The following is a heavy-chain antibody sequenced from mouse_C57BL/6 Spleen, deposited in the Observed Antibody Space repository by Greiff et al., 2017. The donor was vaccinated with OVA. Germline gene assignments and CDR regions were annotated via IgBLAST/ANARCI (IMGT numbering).Heavy chain of an antibody. CDR1: GYTFTSYY. Sequence: VQLQQSGAELVRPGASVKMSCKASGYTFTSYYMHWVKQTPRQGLEWIGAIYPGNGDTSYNQKFKGKATLTVDKSSSTAYMQLSSLTSRDSADYFGARVTAIERDAMDYWGQGTSVTVSS. CDR3: ARVTAIERDAMDY. CDR2: IYPGNGDT. V-gene: IGHV1-12*01. J-gene: IGHJ4*01. D-gene: IGHD1-1*01.